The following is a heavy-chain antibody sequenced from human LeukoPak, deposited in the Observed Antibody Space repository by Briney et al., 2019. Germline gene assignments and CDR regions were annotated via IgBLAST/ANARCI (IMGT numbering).Heavy chain of an antibody. CDR3: AKRPGIAAAGSQFDY. CDR2: IRGSGDTT. Sequence: TGGSLRLSCAASGFTFSSYGMSWVRQAPGKGLEWVSAIRGSGDTTCYADSVKGRFTISRDNSKNTMYLQMNSLRVEDTAIYYCAKRPGIAAAGSQFDYWGQGTLVTVSS. CDR1: GFTFSSYG. J-gene: IGHJ4*02. V-gene: IGHV3-23*01. D-gene: IGHD6-13*01.